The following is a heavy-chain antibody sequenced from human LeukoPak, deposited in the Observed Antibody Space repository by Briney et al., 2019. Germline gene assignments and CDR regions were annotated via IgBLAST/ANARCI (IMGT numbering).Heavy chain of an antibody. D-gene: IGHD2-15*01. V-gene: IGHV1-69*13. CDR2: IIPIFGTA. J-gene: IGHJ4*02. Sequence: ASVKVSCKASGGTFSSYAISWVRQAPGQGLEWMGGIIPIFGTANYAQKFQGIVTITADESTSTAYMELSSLRSEDTAVYYCARVAGSGPYLVFWYFDYWGQGTLVTVSS. CDR1: GGTFSSYA. CDR3: ARVAGSGPYLVFWYFDY.